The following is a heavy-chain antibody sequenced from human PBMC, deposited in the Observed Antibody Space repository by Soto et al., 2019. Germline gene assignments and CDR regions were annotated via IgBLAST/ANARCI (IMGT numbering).Heavy chain of an antibody. CDR2: ISGSGGST. CDR3: AKVLGIQLWSELAAFDI. Sequence: GSLRLCCAAAGFTFSSYAMSWVRQAPGKGLEWVSAISGSGGSTYYADSVKGRFTISRDNSKNTLYLQMNSLRAEDTAVYYCAKVLGIQLWSELAAFDIWGQGTMVPVS. V-gene: IGHV3-23*01. J-gene: IGHJ3*02. CDR1: GFTFSSYA. D-gene: IGHD5-18*01.